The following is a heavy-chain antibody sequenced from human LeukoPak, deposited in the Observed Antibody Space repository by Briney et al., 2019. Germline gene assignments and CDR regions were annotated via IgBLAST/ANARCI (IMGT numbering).Heavy chain of an antibody. Sequence: ASVKVSCEASGYTFTDYYMQWVRQAPGQGLEWVGWINPNSGDIYYAQKFKGRVTITRDTSISTPYMQLSSLTADDTALYYCARDRSSGYRYDYDYWGQGTLVTVSS. D-gene: IGHD5-18*01. CDR3: ARDRSSGYRYDYDY. CDR2: INPNSGDI. V-gene: IGHV1-2*02. J-gene: IGHJ4*02. CDR1: GYTFTDYY.